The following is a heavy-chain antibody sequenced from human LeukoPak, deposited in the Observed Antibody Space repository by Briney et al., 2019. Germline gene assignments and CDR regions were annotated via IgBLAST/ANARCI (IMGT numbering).Heavy chain of an antibody. D-gene: IGHD1-1*01. CDR2: ISNNGVST. Sequence: GGSLRLSCSASGFTFSNYAMAWVRQAPGKGLEYVSAISNNGVSTYYADSVKGRFTISRDNSKSTLYLQMNSLRAEDTAVYYCAMNWNCDYWGQGTLATVSS. CDR3: AMNWNCDY. V-gene: IGHV3-64*04. CDR1: GFTFSNYA. J-gene: IGHJ4*02.